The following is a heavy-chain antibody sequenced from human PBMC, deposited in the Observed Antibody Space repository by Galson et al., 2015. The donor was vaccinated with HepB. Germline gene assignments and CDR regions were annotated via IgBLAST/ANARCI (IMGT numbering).Heavy chain of an antibody. D-gene: IGHD3-3*01. CDR3: ARQLSYDFWSGYPEINWFDP. V-gene: IGHV5-51*01. CDR1: GYSFTSYW. Sequence: HSGAEAKKPGESLKISCKGSGYSFTSYWIGWVRQMPGQGLEWMGIIYPGDSDTRYSPSFQGQVTISADKSISTAYLQWSSLKASDTAMYYCARQLSYDFWSGYPEINWFDPWGQGTLVTVSS. CDR2: IYPGDSDT. J-gene: IGHJ5*02.